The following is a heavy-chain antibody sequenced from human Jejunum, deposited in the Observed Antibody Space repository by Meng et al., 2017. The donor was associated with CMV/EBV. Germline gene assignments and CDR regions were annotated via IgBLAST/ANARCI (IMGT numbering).Heavy chain of an antibody. CDR1: GGSLTGYY. Sequence: CAVSGGSLTGYYCRWIRQPPGKGLEWIGGVNYSESTNYHPSLNSRVTISVDTFKNQCSLKLTSVTAADTAMYYCARRVGSGKYFFDYWSLGALVTVSS. J-gene: IGHJ4*02. D-gene: IGHD3-10*01. CDR2: VNYSEST. CDR3: ARRVGSGKYFFDY. V-gene: IGHV4-34*01.